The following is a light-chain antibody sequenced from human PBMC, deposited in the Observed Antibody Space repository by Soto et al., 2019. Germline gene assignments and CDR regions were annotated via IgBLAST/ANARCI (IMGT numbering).Light chain of an antibody. V-gene: IGLV2-8*01. Sequence: QSVLTQPPSASGSPGQSVTISCTGTSSDVGGYNYVSWCQQHPGKAPKLIIYEVTKRPSGVPDRFSGSKSGNTASLTVSGLQAEDEADYYCSSYAGSNNVPFGGGTKLTVL. CDR3: SSYAGSNNVP. CDR1: SSDVGGYNY. CDR2: EVT. J-gene: IGLJ2*01.